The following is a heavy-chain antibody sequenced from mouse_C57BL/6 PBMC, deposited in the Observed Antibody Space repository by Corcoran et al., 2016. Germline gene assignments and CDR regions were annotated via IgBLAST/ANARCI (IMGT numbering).Heavy chain of an antibody. CDR1: GYTFTDYN. CDR3: ARRGSYYYGSSYWYFDV. CDR2: INPNNGGT. D-gene: IGHD1-1*01. V-gene: IGHV1-18*01. J-gene: IGHJ1*03. Sequence: EVQLQQSGPELVKPGASVKIPCKASGYTFTDYNMDWVKQSHGKSLEWIGDINPNNGGTIYNQKFKGKATLTVDKSSSTAYMELRSLTSEDTAVYYCARRGSYYYGSSYWYFDVWGTGTTVTVSS.